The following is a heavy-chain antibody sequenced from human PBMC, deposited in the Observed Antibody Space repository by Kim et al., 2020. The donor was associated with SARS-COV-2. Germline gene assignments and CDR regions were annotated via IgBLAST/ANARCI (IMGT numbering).Heavy chain of an antibody. D-gene: IGHD5-12*01. V-gene: IGHV4-31*03. CDR3: ARSSRDGYNCDY. Sequence: SETLSLTCTVSGGSISSGGYYWSWIRQHPGKGLEWIGYIYYSGSTYYNPSLKSRVTISVDTSKNQFSLKLSSVTAADTAVYYCARSSRDGYNCDYWGQGTLVTVSS. J-gene: IGHJ4*02. CDR1: GGSISSGGYY. CDR2: IYYSGST.